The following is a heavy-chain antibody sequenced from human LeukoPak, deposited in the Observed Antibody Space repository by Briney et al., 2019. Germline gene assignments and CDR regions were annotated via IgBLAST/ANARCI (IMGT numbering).Heavy chain of an antibody. CDR3: ARVPYCSGGSCYSEREYYFDY. D-gene: IGHD2-15*01. Sequence: QPGGSLRLSCAASGFTFSSYAMSWVRQAPGKGLEWVSAISGSGGSTYYADSVKGRFTISRDNAKNSLYLQMNSLRAEDTAVYYCARVPYCSGGSCYSEREYYFDYWGQGTLVTVSS. V-gene: IGHV3-23*01. J-gene: IGHJ4*02. CDR2: ISGSGGST. CDR1: GFTFSSYA.